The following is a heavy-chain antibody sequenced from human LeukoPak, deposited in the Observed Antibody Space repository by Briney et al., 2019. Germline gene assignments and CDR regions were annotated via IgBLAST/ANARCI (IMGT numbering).Heavy chain of an antibody. Sequence: SETLSLTCTVSGYSISSGYYWGWIRQPPGKGLGWIGSIYHSGSTYYNPSLKSRVTISVDTSKNQFSLKLSSVTAADTAVYYCARVEISGVVIIDYWGQGTLVTVSS. D-gene: IGHD3-3*01. CDR1: GYSISSGYY. CDR3: ARVEISGVVIIDY. J-gene: IGHJ4*02. V-gene: IGHV4-38-2*02. CDR2: IYHSGST.